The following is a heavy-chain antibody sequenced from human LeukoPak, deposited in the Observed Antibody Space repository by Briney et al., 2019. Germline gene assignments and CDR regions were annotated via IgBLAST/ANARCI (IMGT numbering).Heavy chain of an antibody. D-gene: IGHD5-18*01. CDR3: ARATAIEAFDI. Sequence: ASVKVSCKASGHTFTSCYMHWVRQAPGQGLEWMGIINPSGGSTSYAQKFQGRVTMTRDTSTSTVYMELSSLRSEDTAVYYCARATAIEAFDIWGQGTMVTVSS. CDR2: INPSGGST. J-gene: IGHJ3*02. CDR1: GHTFTSCY. V-gene: IGHV1-46*01.